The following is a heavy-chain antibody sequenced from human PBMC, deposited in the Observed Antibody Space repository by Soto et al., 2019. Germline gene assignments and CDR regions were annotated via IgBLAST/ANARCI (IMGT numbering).Heavy chain of an antibody. D-gene: IGHD6-13*01. V-gene: IGHV4-4*02. CDR1: GGSISSRDW. CDR3: ARSLGTTWSFDP. Sequence: QVHLQESGPGLAKPSETLSLTCAVSGGSISSRDWWHWVRQPPGMGLERIGEIDHSGNTNYNPSLKSSVTRSVDKSKTQFSLKLNSVTAADTAVYYCARSLGTTWSFDPWGQGTLVTVSS. CDR2: IDHSGNT. J-gene: IGHJ5*02.